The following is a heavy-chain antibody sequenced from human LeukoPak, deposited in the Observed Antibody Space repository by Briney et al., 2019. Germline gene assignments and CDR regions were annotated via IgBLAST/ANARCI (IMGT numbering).Heavy chain of an antibody. CDR1: GYTFTGYY. CDR3: ARDSSTTGTTSYFDY. V-gene: IGHV1-2*02. Sequence: ASVKVSCKASGYTFTGYYMHWVRQAPGQGLEWMGWINPNSGGTNYAQKFQGRVTMTRDTSISTAYVELSRLRSDDTAVYYCARDSSTTGTTSYFDYWGQGTLVTVSS. CDR2: INPNSGGT. D-gene: IGHD1-1*01. J-gene: IGHJ4*02.